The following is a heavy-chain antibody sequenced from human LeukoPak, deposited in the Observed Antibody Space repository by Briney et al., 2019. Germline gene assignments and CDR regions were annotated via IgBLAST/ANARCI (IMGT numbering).Heavy chain of an antibody. J-gene: IGHJ4*02. D-gene: IGHD3-3*01. Sequence: GGSLRLSCAASGFSFSRYDIHWVRQAPGKGLEWVAFIRYDGSNKNYADSVKGRFTISRDNFMSTVYLQMNSLRAEDAAVYYCAKDRQTITIFGVVNTPRANFDYWGQGTLVTVSS. V-gene: IGHV3-30*02. CDR1: GFSFSRYD. CDR2: IRYDGSNK. CDR3: AKDRQTITIFGVVNTPRANFDY.